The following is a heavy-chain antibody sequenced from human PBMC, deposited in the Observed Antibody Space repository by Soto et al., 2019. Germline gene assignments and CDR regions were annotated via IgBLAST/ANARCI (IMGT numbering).Heavy chain of an antibody. Sequence: QVQLQESGPGLVKPSETLSLTCTVSGGSINNYYWTWIRQPPGMGLEWIGYVYYTGTTSYNPSLNIRATISIDGSKNQISLKLSSVTAGDTAFYYCARLGGYYHSLDTWGQGTLVTVSS. D-gene: IGHD3-22*01. J-gene: IGHJ5*02. CDR1: GGSINNYY. V-gene: IGHV4-59*08. CDR2: VYYTGTT. CDR3: ARLGGYYHSLDT.